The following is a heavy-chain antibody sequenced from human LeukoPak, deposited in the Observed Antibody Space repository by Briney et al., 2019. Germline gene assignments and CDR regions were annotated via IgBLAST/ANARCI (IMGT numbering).Heavy chain of an antibody. V-gene: IGHV3-11*01. CDR3: ARDRDPYYYGSGSYCWFDP. CDR2: ISSSGSTI. J-gene: IGHJ5*02. CDR1: GFTFSDYY. D-gene: IGHD3-10*01. Sequence: GGSLRLSCAASGFTFSDYYMSWIRQAPGKGLEWVSYISSSGSTIYYADSVKGRSTISRDNAKNSLYLQMNSLRAEDTAVYYCARDRDPYYYGSGSYCWFDPWGQGTLVTVSS.